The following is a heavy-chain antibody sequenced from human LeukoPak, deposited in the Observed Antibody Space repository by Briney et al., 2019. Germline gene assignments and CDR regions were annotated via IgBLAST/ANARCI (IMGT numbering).Heavy chain of an antibody. CDR1: GGSISSGGYS. J-gene: IGHJ4*02. D-gene: IGHD2-2*01. V-gene: IGHV4-30-2*01. CDR3: ARAPLRYCSSTSCSCFDY. Sequence: SQTLSLTCAVSGGSISSGGYSWSWIRQPPGKGLEWIGYIYHSGSTYYNPPLKSRVTISVDRSKNQFSLRLSSVTAADTAVYYCARAPLRYCSSTSCSCFDYWGQGTLVTVSS. CDR2: IYHSGST.